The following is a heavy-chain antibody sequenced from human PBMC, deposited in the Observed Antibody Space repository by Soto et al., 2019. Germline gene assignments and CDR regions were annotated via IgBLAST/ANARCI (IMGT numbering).Heavy chain of an antibody. J-gene: IGHJ3*02. V-gene: IGHV1-69*04. CDR1: GYTFTSYA. Sequence: EASVKVSCKASGYTFTSYAMHWVRQAPGQGLEWMGRIIPILGIANYAQKFQGRVTITADKSTSTAYMELSSLRSEDTAVYYCARDLGSPSHRETYYYDSSGYRRHQNIWGQGTMVTVSS. CDR2: IIPILGIA. D-gene: IGHD3-22*01. CDR3: ARDLGSPSHRETYYYDSSGYRRHQNI.